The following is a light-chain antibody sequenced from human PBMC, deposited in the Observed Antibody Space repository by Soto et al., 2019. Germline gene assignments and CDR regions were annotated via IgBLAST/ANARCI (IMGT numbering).Light chain of an antibody. V-gene: IGKV1-5*03. CDR2: KAS. CDR3: QQFNSYPWT. Sequence: DIQMTQSPSTLSASVGDRVTITCRASQSISSWLAWYQQKPGKAPKLLIYKASSLEGGVPSRFSGSGSGTDFTLPISSLQPDDFATYYCQQFNSYPWTFGQGTKVEIK. CDR1: QSISSW. J-gene: IGKJ1*01.